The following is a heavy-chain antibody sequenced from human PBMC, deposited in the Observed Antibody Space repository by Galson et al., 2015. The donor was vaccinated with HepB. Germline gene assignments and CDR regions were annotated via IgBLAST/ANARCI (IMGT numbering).Heavy chain of an antibody. CDR3: ARDRDGYNFWYFDL. CDR2: IIPNFRTA. J-gene: IGHJ2*01. Sequence: SVKASCKASGSTFNNFGINWIRQAPGQGLEWMGGIIPNFRTANYHQDFQGRLTMTVDESTNTAYMELSSLTSDDTAIYFCARDRDGYNFWYFDLWGRGTLVTVSS. CDR1: GSTFNNFG. V-gene: IGHV1-69*13. D-gene: IGHD5-24*01.